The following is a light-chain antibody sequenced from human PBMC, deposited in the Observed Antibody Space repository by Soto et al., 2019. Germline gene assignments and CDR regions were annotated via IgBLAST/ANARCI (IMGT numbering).Light chain of an antibody. CDR1: QGISNL. CDR2: AAS. J-gene: IGKJ2*01. V-gene: IGKV1-17*01. Sequence: DIQMTQSPSSLSASVGDRVTITCRASQGISNLLGWFQHKPGKAPKRLIYAASSLQGGVPSRFSGSGSGAEFTLTITGLQPEDFADYYCLQHNTYPYTFGQGTKLEIK. CDR3: LQHNTYPYT.